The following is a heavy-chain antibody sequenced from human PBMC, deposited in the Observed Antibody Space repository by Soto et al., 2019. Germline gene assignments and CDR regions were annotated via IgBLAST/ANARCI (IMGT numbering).Heavy chain of an antibody. CDR1: GFTFSGYG. CDR3: ARDQLEGNWFDP. V-gene: IGHV3-30*03. D-gene: IGHD1-1*01. Sequence: PGGSLRLSCAASGFTFSGYGMHWVRQAPGKGLEWVAVISYDGSNKYYADSVKGRFTISRDNSKNTLYLQMNSLRAEDTAVYYSARDQLEGNWFDPWGQGTLVTVSS. J-gene: IGHJ5*02. CDR2: ISYDGSNK.